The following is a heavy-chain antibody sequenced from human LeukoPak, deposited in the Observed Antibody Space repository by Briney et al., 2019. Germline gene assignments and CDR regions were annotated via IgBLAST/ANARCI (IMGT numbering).Heavy chain of an antibody. J-gene: IGHJ4*02. V-gene: IGHV3-23*01. CDR3: AKRSVGSGWYTTQRHFDS. CDR2: ITATSGFT. D-gene: IGHD6-19*01. CDR1: GLTFSSYE. Sequence: GGSLRLSCAASGLTFSSYEMNWVRQAPGKGLQWVSGITATSGFTYYADYVKGRLTISRDNSKSTMYLEMNSLKAEDTGVYYCAKRSVGSGWYTTQRHFDSWGRGTLVTVSS.